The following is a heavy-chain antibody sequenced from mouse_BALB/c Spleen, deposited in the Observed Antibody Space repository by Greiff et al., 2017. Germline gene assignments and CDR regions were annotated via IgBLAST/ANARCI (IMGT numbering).Heavy chain of an antibody. Sequence: QVQPQQSGAELAKPGASVKMSCKASGYTFTSYWMHWVKQRPGQGLEWIGYINPSTGYTEYNQKFKDKATLTADKSSSTAYMQLSSLTSEDSAVYYCARARGGWLLPAMDYWGQGTSVTVSS. CDR3: ARARGGWLLPAMDY. J-gene: IGHJ4*01. CDR2: INPSTGYT. CDR1: GYTFTSYW. V-gene: IGHV1-7*01. D-gene: IGHD2-3*01.